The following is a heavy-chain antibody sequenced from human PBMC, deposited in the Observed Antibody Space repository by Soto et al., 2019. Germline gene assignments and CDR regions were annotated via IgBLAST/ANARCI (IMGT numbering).Heavy chain of an antibody. V-gene: IGHV4-59*12. D-gene: IGHD2-8*02. J-gene: IGHJ4*02. Sequence: LEILSLTCTVSGDSISAYCWSWVRQPPGKGLEWIGNIHYNGSTNYNPSLKSRVTISVDTSKNQFSLKLTSVTAADTAVYYCARDKITGLFDYWGQGTLVTVSS. CDR3: ARDKITGLFDY. CDR1: GDSISAYC. CDR2: IHYNGST.